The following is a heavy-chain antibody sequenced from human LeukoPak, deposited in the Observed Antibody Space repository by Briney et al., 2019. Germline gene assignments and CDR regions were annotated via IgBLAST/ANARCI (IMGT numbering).Heavy chain of an antibody. Sequence: GGSLRLSCVASGFTLSSYWMHWVRQAPGKGLVWVSRIDTDESRTNYADSVKGRFTISRDNAKNTLFLQMNSLRVEDTAVYYCTRGLLGIDYWGQGTLVTVSS. CDR2: IDTDESRT. J-gene: IGHJ4*02. CDR3: TRGLLGIDY. V-gene: IGHV3-74*01. D-gene: IGHD1-26*01. CDR1: GFTLSSYW.